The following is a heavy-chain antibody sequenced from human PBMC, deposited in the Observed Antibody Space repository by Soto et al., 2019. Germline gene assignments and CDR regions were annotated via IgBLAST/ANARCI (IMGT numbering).Heavy chain of an antibody. V-gene: IGHV3-23*01. J-gene: IGHJ6*02. CDR1: GFTFSNYA. CDR3: AKDYLTNSWCAYGLDV. D-gene: IGHD6-13*01. Sequence: DVQLLESGGGLVQPGGSLRLSCAASGFTFSNYAMSWVRQAPGKGPELVSAIRVSGGVAYHADSVKGRFTISRDNSHHTLYLQMNSLRAEDTALYYCAKDYLTNSWCAYGLDVWGQGTTVTVSS. CDR2: IRVSGGVA.